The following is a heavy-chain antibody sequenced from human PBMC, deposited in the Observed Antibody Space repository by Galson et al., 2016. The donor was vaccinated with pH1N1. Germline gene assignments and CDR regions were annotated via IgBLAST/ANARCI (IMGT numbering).Heavy chain of an antibody. CDR1: GGTFTIYA. CDR3: ARGGSYYDY. D-gene: IGHD1-26*01. CDR2: ISRMFGAP. Sequence: SVKVSCKASGGTFTIYAINWVRQAPRQGLEWMGGISRMFGAPNYAHHFQDRVAITTDDSTSTAYMELRSLRSEDTAVYYCARGGSYYDYWGQGTLVTVAS. V-gene: IGHV1-69*05. J-gene: IGHJ4*02.